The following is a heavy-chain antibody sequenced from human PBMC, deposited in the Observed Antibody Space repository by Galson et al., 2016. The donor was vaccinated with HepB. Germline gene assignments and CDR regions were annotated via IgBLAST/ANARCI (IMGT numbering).Heavy chain of an antibody. D-gene: IGHD6-6*01. Sequence: SLRLSCAGFGFTFSRSGLNWVRQAPGKGLQWISYISSSISTIYYADSVKGRFTISRDNAKNSVYLQMNSLRDDDTGVYYCARELVRSAFDLWGQGRLVAVSS. V-gene: IGHV3-48*02. J-gene: IGHJ3*01. CDR3: ARELVRSAFDL. CDR2: ISSSISTI. CDR1: GFTFSRSG.